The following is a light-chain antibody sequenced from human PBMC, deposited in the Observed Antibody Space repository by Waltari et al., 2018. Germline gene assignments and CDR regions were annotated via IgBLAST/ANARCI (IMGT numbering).Light chain of an antibody. CDR3: QHRGA. J-gene: IGKJ1*01. CDR1: QSVLYSSNNKNY. Sequence: DIVMTQSPDSLAVSLGERATINGKSSQSVLYSSNNKNYLAWYQQKPGQPPKLLIYWASTRESGVPDRFSGSGSGTDFTLTISSLQAEVVAVYYCQHRGAFGQGTKVEIK. V-gene: IGKV4-1*01. CDR2: WAS.